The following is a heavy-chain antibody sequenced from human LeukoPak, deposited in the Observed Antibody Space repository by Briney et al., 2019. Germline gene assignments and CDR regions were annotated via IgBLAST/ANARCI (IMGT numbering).Heavy chain of an antibody. CDR1: GSTFAYNY. D-gene: IGHD2-15*01. Sequence: GASVKVSCKASGSTFAYNYIHWVRQAPGQGLEWMGWISPNSGGTNYARKFQGRVTMTRDTSIGTAYMELSRLTSDDTAVYYCATAGYCSGGSCSDWFDPWGQGTLVTVSS. V-gene: IGHV1-2*02. J-gene: IGHJ5*02. CDR2: ISPNSGGT. CDR3: ATAGYCSGGSCSDWFDP.